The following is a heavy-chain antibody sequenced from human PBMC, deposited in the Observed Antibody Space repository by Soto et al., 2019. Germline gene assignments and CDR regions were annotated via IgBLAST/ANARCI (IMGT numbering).Heavy chain of an antibody. J-gene: IGHJ4*02. Sequence: SVKVSCKASGGTFSSYAISSVRQAPGQGLEWMGGIIPIFGTANYAQKFQGRVTITADESTSTAYMELSSLRSEDTAVYYCATSPPIAARPGYFDYWGQGTLVTVSS. D-gene: IGHD6-6*01. V-gene: IGHV1-69*13. CDR1: GGTFSSYA. CDR3: ATSPPIAARPGYFDY. CDR2: IIPIFGTA.